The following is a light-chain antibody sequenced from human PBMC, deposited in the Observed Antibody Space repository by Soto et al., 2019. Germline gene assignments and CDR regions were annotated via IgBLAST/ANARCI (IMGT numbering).Light chain of an antibody. J-gene: IGKJ4*01. V-gene: IGKV3-20*01. CDR1: QSVSSY. CDR2: DTS. Sequence: EIVLTQSPGTLSLSVGERVTLSCRASQSVSSYLAWYQQTPGQAPRLLIYDTSNRATGTPDRFSGSGSGTDFTLTISRLEPEDFPVYYCQQYGSSPLTFGGRTTLEIK. CDR3: QQYGSSPLT.